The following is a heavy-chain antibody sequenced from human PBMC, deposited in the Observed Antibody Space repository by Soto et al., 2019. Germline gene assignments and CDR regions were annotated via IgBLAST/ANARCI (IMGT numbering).Heavy chain of an antibody. D-gene: IGHD2-2*01. CDR1: GGSISSGGYS. CDR2: IYHSGST. J-gene: IGHJ5*02. CDR3: ARLDHCSSTSCYGNWFDP. Sequence: SETLSLTCAVSGGSISSGGYSWSWIRQPPGKGLEWIGYIYHSGSTYYNPSLKSRVTISVDRSKNQFSLKLSSVTAADTAVYYCARLDHCSSTSCYGNWFDPWGQGTLVTVYS. V-gene: IGHV4-30-2*01.